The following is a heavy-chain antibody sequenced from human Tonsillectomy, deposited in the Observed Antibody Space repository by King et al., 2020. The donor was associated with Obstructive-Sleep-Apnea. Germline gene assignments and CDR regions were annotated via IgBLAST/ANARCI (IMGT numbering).Heavy chain of an antibody. V-gene: IGHV4-31*03. CDR2: IFFRGNT. CDR3: ARAFQSFSASGVSGWIDS. J-gene: IGHJ4*02. Sequence: QLQESGPGLVKPSQTLSLTCTVSGGSIRSGDYYWSWIRQHPGKGLEWIGHIFFRGNTYYNPSLKSRLLMSIDTSKNQFSLNLASVTAADTAVYYCARAFQSFSASGVSGWIDSWGQGTLVTVSA. CDR1: GGSIRSGDYY. D-gene: IGHD2-8*01.